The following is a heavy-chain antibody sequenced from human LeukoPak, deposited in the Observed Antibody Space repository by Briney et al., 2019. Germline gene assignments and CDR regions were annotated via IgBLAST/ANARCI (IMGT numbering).Heavy chain of an antibody. J-gene: IGHJ5*02. CDR3: ARAPTIAAAGTNWFDP. D-gene: IGHD6-13*01. CDR2: IYYSGST. Sequence: KPSQTLSLTCTVSGGSISSGDYYWSWIRQPPGKGLEWIGYIYYSGSTYYNPSLKSRVTISVDTSKNRFSLKLSSVTAADTAVYYCARAPTIAAAGTNWFDPWGQGTLVTVSS. CDR1: GGSISSGDYY. V-gene: IGHV4-30-4*08.